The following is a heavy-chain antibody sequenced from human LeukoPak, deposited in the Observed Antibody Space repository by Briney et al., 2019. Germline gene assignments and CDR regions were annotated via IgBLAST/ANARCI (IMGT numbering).Heavy chain of an antibody. CDR1: GGSFSGYY. CDR3: ARLVQYFQH. J-gene: IGHJ1*01. Sequence: SETLSLTCAVYGGSFSGYYWSWIRQPPGKGLEWIGEINHSGSTNYNPSLKSRVTISVDTSKNQFSLKLSSATAADTAVYYCARLVQYFQHWGQGTLVTVSS. V-gene: IGHV4-34*01. CDR2: INHSGST.